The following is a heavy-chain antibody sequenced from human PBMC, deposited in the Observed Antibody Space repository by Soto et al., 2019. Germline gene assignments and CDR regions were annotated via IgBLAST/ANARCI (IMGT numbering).Heavy chain of an antibody. V-gene: IGHV1-69*13. CDR2: IIPIFGTA. CDR3: ARKEYNWNPRYYYGMDV. Sequence: SVKVSCKASGCTFSSYAISCVRQAPGQVLEWMGGIIPIFGTANYAQKFQGRVTITADESTSTAYMELSSLRSEDTAVYYCARKEYNWNPRYYYGMDVWGQGTTVTVSS. J-gene: IGHJ6*02. CDR1: GCTFSSYA. D-gene: IGHD1-20*01.